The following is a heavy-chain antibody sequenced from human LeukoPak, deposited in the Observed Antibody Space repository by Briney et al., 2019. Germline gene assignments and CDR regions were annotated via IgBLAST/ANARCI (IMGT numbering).Heavy chain of an antibody. CDR2: AFHTGST. CDR1: NNSLSSYY. V-gene: IGHV4-59*08. J-gene: IGHJ4*02. CDR3: ARHRGDYGDYSFFDY. D-gene: IGHD4-17*01. Sequence: SEALSLTCTVSNNSLSSYYCSWIRQPPGKGLEWIGYAFHTGSTEYNPSLKSRVTILMDASKTQFSLKPNSVTAADTAVYYCARHRGDYGDYSFFDYWGQGILVTVSS.